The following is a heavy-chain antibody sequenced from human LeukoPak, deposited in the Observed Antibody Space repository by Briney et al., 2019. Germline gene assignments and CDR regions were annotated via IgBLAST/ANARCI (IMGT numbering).Heavy chain of an antibody. CDR1: GSTFSSYA. CDR3: ARDLRGCHDY. J-gene: IGHJ4*02. V-gene: IGHV3-23*01. Sequence: GGSLRLSCAASGSTFSSYAMSWVRQAPGKGLEWFSAISGSGGSTYYADSVKGRFTISRDNSKNTLYLQMNSLRAEDTAVYYCARDLRGCHDYWGQGTLVTVSS. D-gene: IGHD6-19*01. CDR2: ISGSGGST.